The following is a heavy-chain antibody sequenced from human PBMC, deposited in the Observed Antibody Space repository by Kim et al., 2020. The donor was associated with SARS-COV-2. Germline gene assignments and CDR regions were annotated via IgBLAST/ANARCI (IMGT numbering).Heavy chain of an antibody. CDR3: ARDGYNDILTGYPIDY. Sequence: GGSLRLSCAASGFTFSSYGMHWVRQAPGKGLEWVAVIWYDGSNKYYADSVKGRFTISRDNSKNTLYLQMNSLRAEDTAVYYCARDGYNDILTGYPIDYWGQGTLVTVSS. V-gene: IGHV3-33*01. CDR1: GFTFSSYG. CDR2: IWYDGSNK. J-gene: IGHJ4*02. D-gene: IGHD3-9*01.